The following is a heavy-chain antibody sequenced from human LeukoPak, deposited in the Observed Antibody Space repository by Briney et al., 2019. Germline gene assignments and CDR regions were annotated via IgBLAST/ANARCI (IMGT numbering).Heavy chain of an antibody. CDR3: ATPLGYCSSTSCYAGIGYYYGMDV. CDR1: GGTFSSYA. CDR2: IIPILGIA. Sequence: SVKVSCKASGGTFSSYAISWVRQAPGQGLEWMRRIIPILGIANYAQKFQGRVTITADKSTSTAYMELSSLRSEDTAVYYCATPLGYCSSTSCYAGIGYYYGMDVWGQGTTVTVSS. V-gene: IGHV1-69*04. J-gene: IGHJ6*02. D-gene: IGHD2-2*01.